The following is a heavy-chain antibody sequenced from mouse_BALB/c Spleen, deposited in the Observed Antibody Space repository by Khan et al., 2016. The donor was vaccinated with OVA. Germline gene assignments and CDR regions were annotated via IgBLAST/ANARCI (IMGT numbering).Heavy chain of an antibody. CDR1: GFTFSTYG. Sequence: EVELVESGGDLVKTGGSLKLSCAASGFTFSTYGMSWVRQTPDKRLEWVATISSCGHYPSYIDSVKGRFTISRDNAKNILYLQMTSLRSEDTAMYYCARLAYYYNSEGFAYWGQGTLVTVSA. D-gene: IGHD1-1*02. CDR2: ISSCGHYP. CDR3: ARLAYYYNSEGFAY. V-gene: IGHV5-6*01. J-gene: IGHJ3*01.